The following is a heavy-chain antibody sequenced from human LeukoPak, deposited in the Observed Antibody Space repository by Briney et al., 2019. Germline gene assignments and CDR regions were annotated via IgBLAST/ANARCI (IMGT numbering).Heavy chain of an antibody. CDR3: VRNSSSSGFDY. CDR1: GYTFSSYC. J-gene: IGHJ4*02. Sequence: APVKVSCKGSGYTFSSYCISWVRQAPGQGVEWMGWISAYNGNTNYAQKLQGRVTMTTDTSTSTAYMELRSLRSDDTAVYYCVRNSSSSGFDYWGQGTLVTVSS. CDR2: ISAYNGNT. V-gene: IGHV1-18*01. D-gene: IGHD6-13*01.